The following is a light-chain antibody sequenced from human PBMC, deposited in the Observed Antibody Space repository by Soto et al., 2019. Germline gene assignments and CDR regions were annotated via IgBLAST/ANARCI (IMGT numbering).Light chain of an antibody. CDR3: AAWDDSLTGSWV. CDR1: TSNIGNNI. CDR2: SDN. V-gene: IGLV1-44*01. Sequence: QSVLTQPPSASGTPGQRVTISCSGSTSNIGNNIVNWYQQLPGAAPKMLIHSDNQRPSGVPDRFSGSKSGTSASLAISGLQSEDEADYFCAAWDDSLTGSWVFGGGTKLTVL. J-gene: IGLJ3*02.